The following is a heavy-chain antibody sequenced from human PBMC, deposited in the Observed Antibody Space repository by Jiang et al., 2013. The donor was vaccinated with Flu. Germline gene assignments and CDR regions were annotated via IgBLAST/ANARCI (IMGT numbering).Heavy chain of an antibody. CDR1: VAPSAVVITT. D-gene: IGHD6-6*01. J-gene: IGHJ4*01. CDR2: SYYGGNT. Sequence: LLKPSETLSLTCTVSVAPSAVVITTAPGSASPPGKGLEWIGGSYYGGNTYYNPSLRSRVTISVDTSKNQFSLKLTSVTAADTAVYFCAGHRPYIAPDYWGHGILVTVSS. V-gene: IGHV4-39*01. CDR3: AGHRPYIAPDY.